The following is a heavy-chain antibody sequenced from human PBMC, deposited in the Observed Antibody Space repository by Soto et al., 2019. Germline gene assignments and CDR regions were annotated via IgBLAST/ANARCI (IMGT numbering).Heavy chain of an antibody. CDR3: AADSDRLVVPADMGYYYYYMDV. V-gene: IGHV1-58*02. CDR2: IVVGSGNT. CDR1: GFTFTSSA. J-gene: IGHJ6*03. Sequence: GASVKVSCKASGFTFTSSAMRWVRQARGQRLEWIGWIVVGSGNTNYAQKFQERVTITRDMSTSTAYMELSSLRSEDTAVYYCAADSDRLVVPADMGYYYYYMDVWGKGTTVTVSS. D-gene: IGHD2-2*01.